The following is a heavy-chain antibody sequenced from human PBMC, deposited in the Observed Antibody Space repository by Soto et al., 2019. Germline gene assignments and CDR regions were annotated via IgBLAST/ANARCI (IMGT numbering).Heavy chain of an antibody. J-gene: IGHJ3*02. D-gene: IGHD6-13*01. CDR2: ISGSGGST. Sequence: EVQLLESGGGLVQPGGSLRLSCAASGFTFSSYAMSWVRQAPGKGLEWVSAISGSGGSTYYADSVKGRFTISRDNSKNTMYLQMNGLRAEDPAVYYCAKIPHSSSWYLDAFDIWGQGTMVTVSS. CDR1: GFTFSSYA. V-gene: IGHV3-23*01. CDR3: AKIPHSSSWYLDAFDI.